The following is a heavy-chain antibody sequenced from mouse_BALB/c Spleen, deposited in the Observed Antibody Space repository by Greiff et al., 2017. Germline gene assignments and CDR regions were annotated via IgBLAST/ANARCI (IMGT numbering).Heavy chain of an antibody. CDR1: GYTFSSYW. V-gene: IGHV1-9*01. J-gene: IGHJ2*01. D-gene: IGHD2-14*01. CDR3: ARRDYRYEDFDY. CDR2: ILPGSGST. Sequence: VQLQQSGAELMKPGASVKISCKATGYTFSSYWIEWVKQRPGHGLEWIGEILPGSGSTNYNEKFKGKATFTADTSSNTAYMQLSSLTSEDSAVYYCARRDYRYEDFDYWGQGTTLTVSS.